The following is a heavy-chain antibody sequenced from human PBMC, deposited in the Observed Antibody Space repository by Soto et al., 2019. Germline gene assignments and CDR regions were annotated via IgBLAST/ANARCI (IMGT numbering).Heavy chain of an antibody. V-gene: IGHV1-2*02. CDR3: ARERGSRSWYVAFDI. Sequence: ASVKVSRKPSGGSFSSYAISWVRQDPRQGLEWMGWINPNSGGTNYAQKFQGRVTMTRDTSISTAYMELSRMRSDDTAVYCCARERGSRSWYVAFDIWGQGTMVTGSS. J-gene: IGHJ3*02. CDR1: GGSFSSYA. D-gene: IGHD6-13*01. CDR2: INPNSGGT.